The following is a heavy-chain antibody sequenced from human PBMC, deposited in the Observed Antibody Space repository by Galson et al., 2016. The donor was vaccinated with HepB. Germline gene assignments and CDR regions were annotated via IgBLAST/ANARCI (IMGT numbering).Heavy chain of an antibody. CDR1: GFTFSDYA. D-gene: IGHD2-2*01. V-gene: IGHV3-23*01. CDR2: ISGLGSNT. J-gene: IGHJ4*02. CDR3: ARAPVTSTTCCYYFDY. Sequence: SLRLSCAASGFTFSDYAMGWVRQAPGRGPEWVSGISGLGSNTYYADSVKGRFTISRDNAKNSLYLQMNSLRAEDTAVYYCARAPVTSTTCCYYFDYWGQGTLVTVSS.